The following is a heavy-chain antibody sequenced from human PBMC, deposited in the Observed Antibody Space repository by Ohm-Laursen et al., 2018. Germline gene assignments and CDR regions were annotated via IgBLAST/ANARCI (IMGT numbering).Heavy chain of an antibody. CDR2: ISYDGSNK. D-gene: IGHD2-2*01. CDR3: AKGTAYQLLSHNWVDS. CDR1: GFTFSSYG. J-gene: IGHJ5*01. Sequence: SLRLSCTASGFTFSSYGMHWVRQAPGKGLEWVAVISYDGSNKYYADSVKGRYTISRDNSKNTLYLQMNSLRAEDTAVFYCAKGTAYQLLSHNWVDSWGQGTLVTVSS. V-gene: IGHV3-30*18.